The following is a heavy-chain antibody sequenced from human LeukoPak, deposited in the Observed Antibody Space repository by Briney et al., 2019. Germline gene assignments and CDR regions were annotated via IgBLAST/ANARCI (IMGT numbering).Heavy chain of an antibody. V-gene: IGHV3-23*01. CDR2: LSGGGGST. J-gene: IGHJ4*02. Sequence: GGSLRLSCAASGFAFSSYATHWVRQAPGKGLEWVSGLSGGGGSTYYADSMKGRFTISRDNSKNTLYLQMSSLRAEDTAIYYCAKEGNWRTIDYWGQGTLVTVSS. CDR3: AKEGNWRTIDY. CDR1: GFAFSSYA. D-gene: IGHD1-1*01.